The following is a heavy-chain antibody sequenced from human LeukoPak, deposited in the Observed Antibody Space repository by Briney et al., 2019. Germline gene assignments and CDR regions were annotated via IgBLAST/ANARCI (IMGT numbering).Heavy chain of an antibody. D-gene: IGHD2-2*01. V-gene: IGHV3-30*02. J-gene: IGHJ4*02. CDR2: IRYDGSNK. CDR1: GFTFSSYG. Sequence: GGSLRLSCAASGFTFSSYGMHWVRQAPGKGLEWVAFIRYDGSNKYYADSVKGRFTISRDNSKNTLYLQMNSLRAEDTAVYYCAKDLMRYCSSTSCQAFDYWGQGTLVTVSS. CDR3: AKDLMRYCSSTSCQAFDY.